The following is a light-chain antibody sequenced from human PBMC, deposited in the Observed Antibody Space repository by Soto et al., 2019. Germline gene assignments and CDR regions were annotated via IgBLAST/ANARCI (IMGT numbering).Light chain of an antibody. CDR2: GAS. V-gene: IGKV3-15*01. CDR1: QSVSSN. J-gene: IGKJ4*01. CDR3: QQYNNWPPLA. Sequence: EIAMTQSPATLPVSPGERATISCRASQSVSSNLAWYHQKPGQAPRLLIYGASTRSTGIPARFSGSGSATEFTLTISSLQSEDFAVYYCQQYNNWPPLAFGGGTKVEIK.